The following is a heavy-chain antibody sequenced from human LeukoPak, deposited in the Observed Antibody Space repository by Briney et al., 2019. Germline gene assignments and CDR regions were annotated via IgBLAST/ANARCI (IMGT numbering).Heavy chain of an antibody. CDR3: ANAAGYSSGWPFEY. V-gene: IGHV3-33*06. D-gene: IGHD6-19*01. Sequence: GGSLRLSCAASGFTFNSYGIHWVRQAPGKGLEWVADIWHDGSNKYYADSVKGRFTISRDNSNNTLYLQMNSLRAEDTAVYYCANAAGYSSGWPFEYWGQGTLVTVSS. J-gene: IGHJ4*02. CDR2: IWHDGSNK. CDR1: GFTFNSYG.